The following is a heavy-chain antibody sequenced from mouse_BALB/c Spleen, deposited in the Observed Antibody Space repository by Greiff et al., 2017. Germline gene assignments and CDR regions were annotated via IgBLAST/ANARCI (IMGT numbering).Heavy chain of an antibody. Sequence: EVQGVESGGGLVQPGGSLRLSCASSGFTFTAYYMSWVRQPPGKALEWLGFIRNKAYGYTTEYSASVKGRFTISRVKSQSIHYLQMNTLRAEDSATYSCARDNNDRCAAMDYWGQGTSVTVSS. CDR1: GFTFTAYY. V-gene: IGHV7-3*02. CDR3: ARDNNDRCAAMDY. CDR2: IRNKAYGYTT. D-gene: IGHD2-14*01. J-gene: IGHJ4*01.